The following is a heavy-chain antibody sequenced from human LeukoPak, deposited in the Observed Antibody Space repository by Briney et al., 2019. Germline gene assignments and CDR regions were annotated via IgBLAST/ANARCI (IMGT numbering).Heavy chain of an antibody. D-gene: IGHD5-24*01. V-gene: IGHV3-53*01. Sequence: GGSLRLSCAASKFTFSDYSMSWVRQAPGKGLEWVSVIYSGGSTYYADSVKGRFTISRDNSKNTVYLQMNSLRAEDTAVYYCASSIPAGRDGCWGQGTLVTVSS. CDR3: ASSIPAGRDGC. CDR1: KFTFSDYS. CDR2: IYSGGST. J-gene: IGHJ4*02.